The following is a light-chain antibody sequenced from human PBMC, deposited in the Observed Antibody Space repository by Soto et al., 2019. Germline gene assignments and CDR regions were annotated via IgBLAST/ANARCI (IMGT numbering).Light chain of an antibody. CDR2: RTS. Sequence: QAVVTQEPSFSVSPGGTVTLTCGLSSGSVSTLYYPTWFQQIPGQAPRTLIYRTSTRSSGVPDRFSGSILGTKAALTITGAQADDESDYYSVLYMGGGFNWVFGGGTKVTVL. CDR3: VLYMGGGFNWV. J-gene: IGLJ3*02. CDR1: SGSVSTLYY. V-gene: IGLV8-61*01.